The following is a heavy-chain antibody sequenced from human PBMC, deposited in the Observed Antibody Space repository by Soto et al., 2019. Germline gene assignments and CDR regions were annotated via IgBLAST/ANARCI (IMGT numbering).Heavy chain of an antibody. CDR1: GFTFSDHY. Sequence: PGGSLRLSCAASGFTFSDHYMDWVRQAPGKGLEWVGRTRNKANSYTTEYAASVKGRFTISRDDSKNSLYLQMNSLKTEDTAVYYCARRNHWETTFDYWGQGTLVTVSS. J-gene: IGHJ4*02. V-gene: IGHV3-72*01. CDR2: TRNKANSYTT. D-gene: IGHD1-26*01. CDR3: ARRNHWETTFDY.